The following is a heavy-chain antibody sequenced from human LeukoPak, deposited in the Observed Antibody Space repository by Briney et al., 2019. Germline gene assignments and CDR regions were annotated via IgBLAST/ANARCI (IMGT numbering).Heavy chain of an antibody. D-gene: IGHD6-13*01. Sequence: GGSLRLSCAASGFTFSSYAMHWVRQAPGKGLEWVAVISYDGSNKYYADSVKGRFTISRDNSKNTLYLQMNSLRAEDTAVYYCARDRGSSWYHFFDYWGQGTLVTVSS. CDR2: ISYDGSNK. CDR1: GFTFSSYA. V-gene: IGHV3-30-3*01. CDR3: ARDRGSSWYHFFDY. J-gene: IGHJ4*02.